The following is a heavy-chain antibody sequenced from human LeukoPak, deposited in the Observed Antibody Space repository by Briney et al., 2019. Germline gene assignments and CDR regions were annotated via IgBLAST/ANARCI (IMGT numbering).Heavy chain of an antibody. J-gene: IGHJ4*02. Sequence: GGSLRLSCTASGFAFGDFAMSWVRQATGKGLEWVAFIRSKSYSGTKEHAASVKGRFTISRDDSKSIAYLQMNSLNTDDTAVYYCTRVIRLSGGRYYFDYWGQGTLVTVSS. CDR3: TRVIRLSGGRYYFDY. CDR1: GFAFGDFA. D-gene: IGHD3-9*01. CDR2: IRSKSYSGTK. V-gene: IGHV3-49*04.